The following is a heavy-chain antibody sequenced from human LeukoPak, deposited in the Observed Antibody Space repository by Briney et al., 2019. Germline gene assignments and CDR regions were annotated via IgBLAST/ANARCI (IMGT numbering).Heavy chain of an antibody. J-gene: IGHJ4*02. CDR1: GFTFSSYS. CDR3: ARASFNYYGSESYYFYFDY. CDR2: ISSSSSYI. D-gene: IGHD3-10*01. V-gene: IGHV3-21*01. Sequence: GGSLRLSCAASGFTFSSYSMNWVRQAPGKGLEWVSSISSSSSYIYYADSVKDRFTISRDNAKNSLYLQMNSLRAEDTAVYYCARASFNYYGSESYYFYFDYWGQGTLVTVSS.